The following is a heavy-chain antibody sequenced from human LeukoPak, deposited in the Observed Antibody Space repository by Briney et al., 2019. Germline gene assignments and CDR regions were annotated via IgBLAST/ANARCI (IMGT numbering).Heavy chain of an antibody. Sequence: GGSLRLSCAASGFTFSNHAMSWVRQAPGKGLEWVSTISGSGDSTYYADSVKGRFTISGDNYKNTIYLQMNSLRAEDTAVYYCARRGPNWGFFDYWGRGTLVTVSS. CDR2: ISGSGDST. J-gene: IGHJ4*02. V-gene: IGHV3-23*01. CDR3: ARRGPNWGFFDY. CDR1: GFTFSNHA. D-gene: IGHD7-27*01.